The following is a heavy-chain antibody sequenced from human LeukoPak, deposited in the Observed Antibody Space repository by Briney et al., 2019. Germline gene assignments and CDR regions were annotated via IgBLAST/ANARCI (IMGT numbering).Heavy chain of an antibody. CDR2: IYYSGTT. CDR3: ARQYYDILTGYPYFFDS. J-gene: IGHJ4*02. Sequence: SETLSLTCTVSGGSISNSSYYWGWIRQPPGKGLEWIGAIYYSGTTYFDPSLKSRVTMSVDTSKSHFSLKLNSVTAADTAVYYCARQYYDILTGYPYFFDSWGQGTLVTVSS. CDR1: GGSISNSSYY. D-gene: IGHD3-9*01. V-gene: IGHV4-39*01.